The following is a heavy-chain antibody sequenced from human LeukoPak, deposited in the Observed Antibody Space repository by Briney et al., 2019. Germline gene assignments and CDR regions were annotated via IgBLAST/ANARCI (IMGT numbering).Heavy chain of an antibody. Sequence: AESLTLSCTASGFTFSSFAMHWVRQAPPKGLEWVAFIRYDGSNKYYADSVKGRFTISRDNSKNTLYLQMNSPRAEDTAVYYCAKGTSIDERYFQHWGQGTLVIVSS. CDR1: GFTFSSFA. J-gene: IGHJ1*01. V-gene: IGHV3-30*02. CDR3: AKGTSIDERYFQH. CDR2: IRYDGSNK. D-gene: IGHD6-6*01.